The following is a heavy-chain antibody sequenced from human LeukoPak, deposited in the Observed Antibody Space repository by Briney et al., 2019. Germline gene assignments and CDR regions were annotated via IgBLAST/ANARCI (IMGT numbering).Heavy chain of an antibody. CDR1: GFTFSSYA. Sequence: GGALRLSCAASGFTFSSYAMHWVRQAPGKGLEWVSAISGSGGSTYYADSVKGQFTISRDNSKNTLYLQMNSLRAEDTAVYYCAKTPGPYCISTSCRRWGQGTLVTVSS. V-gene: IGHV3-23*01. D-gene: IGHD2-2*01. J-gene: IGHJ4*02. CDR2: ISGSGGST. CDR3: AKTPGPYCISTSCRR.